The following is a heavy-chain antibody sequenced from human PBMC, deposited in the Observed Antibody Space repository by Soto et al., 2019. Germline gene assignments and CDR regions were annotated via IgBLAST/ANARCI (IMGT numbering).Heavy chain of an antibody. CDR1: GFSLSNARMG. J-gene: IGHJ6*02. D-gene: IGHD2-8*01. V-gene: IGHV2-26*01. CDR3: ARMGLSYCTNGVCHPDGMDV. Sequence: QVTLKESGPVLVKPTETLTLTCTVSGFSLSNARMGVSWIRQPPGKALEWLAHIFSNDEKSYSTSLKSRLTISKDTSKSHVVLTMTNMDPVDTATYYCARMGLSYCTNGVCHPDGMDVWGQGTPVTVSS. CDR2: IFSNDEK.